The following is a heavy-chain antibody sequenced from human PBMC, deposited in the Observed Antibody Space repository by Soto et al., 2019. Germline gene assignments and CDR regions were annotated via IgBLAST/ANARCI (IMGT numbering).Heavy chain of an antibody. CDR1: GGSISSYY. V-gene: IGHV4-59*04. J-gene: IGHJ6*02. CDR3: ARHKGGYYSGVDV. D-gene: IGHD3-16*01. Sequence: SETLSLTCTASGGSISSYYWSWIRQPPGKGLEWIGYIYYSGTTYYNPSLKSRVTISVDTSKNQFSLKLSSVTAADTAVYYCARHKGGYYSGVDVWGQGTTVTVSS. CDR2: IYYSGTT.